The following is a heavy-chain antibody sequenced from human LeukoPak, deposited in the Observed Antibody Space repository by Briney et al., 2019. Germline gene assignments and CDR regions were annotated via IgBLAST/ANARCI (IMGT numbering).Heavy chain of an antibody. CDR2: TSYDASNK. CDR1: GFTFSSYA. V-gene: IGHV3-30-3*01. J-gene: IGHJ5*01. CDR3: ASLEIVVMVAVPFESNWFDT. D-gene: IGHD2-15*01. Sequence: GGALRLSCAASGFTFSSYAMHWVRQAPGKGLEWMAVTSYDASNKYYADSVKGRFTISRDNSKNTLYLQMNSLRAEDTAVYYCASLEIVVMVAVPFESNWFDTWGQGTLVTVSS.